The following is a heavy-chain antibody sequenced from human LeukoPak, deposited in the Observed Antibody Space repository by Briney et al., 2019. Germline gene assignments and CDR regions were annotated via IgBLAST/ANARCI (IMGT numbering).Heavy chain of an antibody. J-gene: IGHJ4*02. CDR1: GISLSSFP. D-gene: IGHD3-16*01. Sequence: GALRLLCAASGISLSSFPMSWVRQGPARGLEWVSSIRGNGETFYADCVKGGFTLSSDSSRKKVYFQVNKLRVEERAIYYFAKASWVSSTDAVRWGQGTLVTVSS. CDR2: IRGNGET. CDR3: AKASWVSSTDAVR. V-gene: IGHV3-23*01.